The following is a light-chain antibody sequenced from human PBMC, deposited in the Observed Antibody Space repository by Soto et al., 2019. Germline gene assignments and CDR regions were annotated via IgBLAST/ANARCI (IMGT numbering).Light chain of an antibody. V-gene: IGKV3-11*01. J-gene: IGKJ1*01. Sequence: EIVLTQSPATLSLSPGERATLSCRASQSVSSYLAWYQQKPGQAPRLLIYDASNRATGIPARFSGSGSGTDSTLTISSLEPEDFAVYYCQQRSSWPWTFGQGTKVEIK. CDR3: QQRSSWPWT. CDR1: QSVSSY. CDR2: DAS.